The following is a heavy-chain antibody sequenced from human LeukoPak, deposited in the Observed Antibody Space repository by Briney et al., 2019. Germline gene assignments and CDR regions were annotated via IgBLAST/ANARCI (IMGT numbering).Heavy chain of an antibody. J-gene: IGHJ4*02. D-gene: IGHD3-3*01. CDR1: GFTFDDYA. CDR3: AKAYYDFWSGYYFDY. Sequence: GGSLRLSCAASGFTFDDYAMHWVRQAPGKGLEWVSGISWNSGSIGYADSVKGRFTISRDNAKNSLYLQMNSLRAEDMALYYCAKAYYDFWSGYYFDYWGQGTLVTVSS. CDR2: ISWNSGSI. V-gene: IGHV3-9*03.